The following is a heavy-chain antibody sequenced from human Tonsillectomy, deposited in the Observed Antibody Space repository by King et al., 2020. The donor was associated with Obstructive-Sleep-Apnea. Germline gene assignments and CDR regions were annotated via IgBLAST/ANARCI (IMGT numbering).Heavy chain of an antibody. J-gene: IGHJ3*02. D-gene: IGHD3-22*01. V-gene: IGHV4-34*01. Sequence: VQLQQWGAGLLKPSETLSLPCAVYGGSFSGYYWSWIRQPPGKGLEWIGEINHSGSTNYNPSLKSRVTISVDTSKNQFSLKLRSVTAADKAVYYCARGDTMIVVVTPDAFDIWGRGTMVTVSS. CDR2: INHSGST. CDR1: GGSFSGYY. CDR3: ARGDTMIVVVTPDAFDI.